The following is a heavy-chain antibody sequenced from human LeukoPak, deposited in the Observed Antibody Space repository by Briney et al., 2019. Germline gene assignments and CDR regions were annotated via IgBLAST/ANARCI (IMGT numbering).Heavy chain of an antibody. CDR2: ITGSGDST. CDR3: AKGASSSRQYYMDV. J-gene: IGHJ6*03. Sequence: GGSLRLSXAASGFTFSSYAMSWVRQAPGEGLEWVSTITGSGDSTYYADSVKGRFTISRDNSKNTLYLQMNSLRAEDTAVYYCAKGASSSRQYYMDVWGKGTTVTVSS. V-gene: IGHV3-23*01. D-gene: IGHD6-6*01. CDR1: GFTFSSYA.